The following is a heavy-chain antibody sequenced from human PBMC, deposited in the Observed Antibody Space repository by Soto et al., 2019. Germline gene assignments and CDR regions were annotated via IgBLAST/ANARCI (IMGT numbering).Heavy chain of an antibody. CDR3: AWSIAARPPDY. V-gene: IGHV1-69*02. J-gene: IGHJ4*02. CDR1: GGTFSSYT. D-gene: IGHD6-6*01. Sequence: ASVKVSCKASGGTFSSYTISWVRQAPGQGLEWMGRIIPILGIANYAQKFQGRVTITADKSTSTAYIELSSLRSEDTAVYYCAWSIAARPPDYWGQGTLVTVSS. CDR2: IIPILGIA.